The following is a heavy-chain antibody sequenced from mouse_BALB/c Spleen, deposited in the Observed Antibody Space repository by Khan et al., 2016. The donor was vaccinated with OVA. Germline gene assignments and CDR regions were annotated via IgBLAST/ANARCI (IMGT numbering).Heavy chain of an antibody. J-gene: IGHJ3*01. CDR3: ARGGLGRGFAY. D-gene: IGHD4-1*01. CDR2: ILPGSGST. CDR1: GYTFSSYW. V-gene: IGHV1-9*01. Sequence: VKLLESGAELMKPGASVKISCKATGYTFSSYWIEWVKQRPGHGLEWIGEILPGSGSTNYNEKFKGKATFTADTSSNTAYMQLSSLTSEDSAVYYCARGGLGRGFAYWGQGTLVTVSA.